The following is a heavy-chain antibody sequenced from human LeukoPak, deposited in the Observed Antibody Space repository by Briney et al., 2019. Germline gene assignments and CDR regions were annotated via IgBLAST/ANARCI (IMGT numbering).Heavy chain of an antibody. J-gene: IGHJ3*02. CDR3: AKASSSIAGWAFDI. V-gene: IGHV3-30*18. Sequence: GGSLRLSCAASGFTFSSYGMHWVRQAPGKGLEWVAVISYDGSNKYYADSVKGRFTISRDNSKNTLYLQMNSLRAEDTAVYYCAKASSSIAGWAFDIWGQGTMVTVSS. CDR2: ISYDGSNK. CDR1: GFTFSSYG. D-gene: IGHD6-6*01.